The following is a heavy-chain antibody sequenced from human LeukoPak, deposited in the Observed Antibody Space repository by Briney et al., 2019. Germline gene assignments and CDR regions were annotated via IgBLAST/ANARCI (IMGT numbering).Heavy chain of an antibody. V-gene: IGHV1-69*01. J-gene: IGHJ4*02. D-gene: IGHD3-16*01. CDR1: GGTFSSYA. CDR2: IIPIFGTA. Sequence: SVKVSCKASGGTFSSYAISWVRQAPGQGLEWMGGIIPIFGTANYAQKFQGRVTITADESTSTAYMELSSLRPEDTAVYYCATDYDYVWGFDYWGQGTLVTVSS. CDR3: ATDYDYVWGFDY.